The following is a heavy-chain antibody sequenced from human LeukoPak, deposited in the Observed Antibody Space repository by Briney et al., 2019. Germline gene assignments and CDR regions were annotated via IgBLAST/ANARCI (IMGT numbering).Heavy chain of an antibody. J-gene: IGHJ4*02. CDR2: IHPNNGGT. Sequence: ASVKVSCKASGFTFTGYFIHWVRQAPGQGLEWMGWIHPNNGGTKYAQKFQGRVTMTRDTSINTDYMELSRLRSDDTALYYCTRDGFSGAAFDYWGQGTLVIVSS. D-gene: IGHD7-27*01. V-gene: IGHV1-2*02. CDR1: GFTFTGYF. CDR3: TRDGFSGAAFDY.